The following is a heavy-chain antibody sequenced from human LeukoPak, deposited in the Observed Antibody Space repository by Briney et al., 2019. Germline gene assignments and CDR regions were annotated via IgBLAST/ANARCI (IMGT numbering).Heavy chain of an antibody. CDR3: ARRGQWGTNWPAWHFDY. D-gene: IGHD1-1*01. CDR1: GESFSGYY. V-gene: IGHV4-59*08. CDR2: IYYSGST. J-gene: IGHJ4*02. Sequence: SETLSLTCAVYGESFSGYYWSWIRQPPGKGLEWIGYIYYSGSTNYNPSLKSRVTISVDTSKNQFSLKLDSVTAADTAVYYCARRGQWGTNWPAWHFDYWGQGTLVTVSS.